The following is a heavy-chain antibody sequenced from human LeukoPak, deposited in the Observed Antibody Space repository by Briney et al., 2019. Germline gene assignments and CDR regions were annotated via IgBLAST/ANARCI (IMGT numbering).Heavy chain of an antibody. D-gene: IGHD3-3*01. J-gene: IGHJ4*02. CDR2: ISTSSSYK. CDR1: GFTFSRYN. Sequence: GGSLRLSCAASGFTFSRYNMNWVRQAPGKGLEWVSSISTSSSYKYYAGSVKGRFTISRVNAKNSAFLQMNNLRVEDTAVYYCARMGWLGNQHYFDYWGQGTLVTVSS. V-gene: IGHV3-21*01. CDR3: ARMGWLGNQHYFDY.